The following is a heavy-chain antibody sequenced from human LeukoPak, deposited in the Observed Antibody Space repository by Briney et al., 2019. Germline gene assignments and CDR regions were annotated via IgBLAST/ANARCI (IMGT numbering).Heavy chain of an antibody. D-gene: IGHD3-10*01. Sequence: ASMKVSCKASGYTFTDNYLHWVRQAPGHGLEWMGWISPNTGTTNYAQNFQGRVTMTRDTSIGTAYMELGRLRSDDTAMYYCARSPRGLRTLFFDFWGQGSLVTVSS. V-gene: IGHV1-2*02. CDR2: ISPNTGTT. CDR1: GYTFTDNY. CDR3: ARSPRGLRTLFFDF. J-gene: IGHJ4*02.